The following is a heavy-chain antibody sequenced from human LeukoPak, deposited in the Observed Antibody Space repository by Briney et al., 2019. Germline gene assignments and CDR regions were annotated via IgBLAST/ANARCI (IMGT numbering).Heavy chain of an antibody. CDR3: AAGEGYCSGGSCYYDWFDP. CDR2: IVVGSGNT. D-gene: IGHD2-15*01. V-gene: IGHV1-58*01. Sequence: ASVKVSCKASGFTFTSSAVQWVRQARGQRLEWIGWIVVGSGNTNYAQKFQERVTITRDMSTSTAYTELSSLRSEDTAVYYCAAGEGYCSGGSCYYDWFDPWGQGTLVTVSS. CDR1: GFTFTSSA. J-gene: IGHJ5*02.